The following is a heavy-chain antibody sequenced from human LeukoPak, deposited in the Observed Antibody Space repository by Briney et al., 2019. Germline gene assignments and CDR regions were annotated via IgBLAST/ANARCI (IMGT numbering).Heavy chain of an antibody. CDR2: IYTSGST. V-gene: IGHV4-4*07. CDR3: ASQYSSSWYLSKYFDY. J-gene: IGHJ4*02. D-gene: IGHD6-13*01. Sequence: SETLSLTCTVSGGSISSYYWSWIRQPAGKGLEWIGRIYTSGSTNYNPSLKSRVTMSVDTSKNQFSLKLSSVTAADTAVYYCASQYSSSWYLSKYFDYWGLGTLVTVSS. CDR1: GGSISSYY.